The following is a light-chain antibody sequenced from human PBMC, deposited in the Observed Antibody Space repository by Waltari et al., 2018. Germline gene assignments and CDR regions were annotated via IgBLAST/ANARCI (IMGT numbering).Light chain of an antibody. CDR2: GAS. Sequence: ELVLTQSPGTLSLSLGERATVSCRASQSVSRALAWYQQKPGQAPRLLLYGASTRATGIPDMFSGSGSGTDFSLTISRLEPDDFAVYYCQHYLRLPVTFGQGTTVEI. V-gene: IGKV3-20*01. CDR1: QSVSRA. J-gene: IGKJ1*01. CDR3: QHYLRLPVT.